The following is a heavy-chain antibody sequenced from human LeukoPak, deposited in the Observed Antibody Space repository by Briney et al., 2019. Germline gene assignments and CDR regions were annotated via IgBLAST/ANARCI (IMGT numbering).Heavy chain of an antibody. D-gene: IGHD3-10*01. CDR2: INHSGST. J-gene: IGHJ6*02. CDR1: GGSFSGYY. CDR3: ARNYYGSGSTYYGMDV. V-gene: IGHV4-34*01. Sequence: SETLSLTCAVYGGSFSGYYWSWIRQPPGKGLEWIGEINHSGSTNCNPSLKSRVTISVDTSKNQFSLKLSSVTAADTAVYYCARNYYGSGSTYYGMDVWGQGTTVTVSS.